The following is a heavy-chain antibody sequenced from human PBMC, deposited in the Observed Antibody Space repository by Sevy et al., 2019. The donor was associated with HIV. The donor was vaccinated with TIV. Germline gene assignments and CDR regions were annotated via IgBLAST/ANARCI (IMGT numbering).Heavy chain of an antibody. D-gene: IGHD3-3*01. CDR3: AKESGSYYDFWSGHDAFDI. CDR1: GFNFSSYG. V-gene: IGHV3-30*18. CDR2: ISYDGSSK. Sequence: GGSLRPSCAASGFNFSSYGMHWVRQAPGKGLEWVAVISYDGSSKYYAESVKGRFTISRDNSKNTLYLQISSLRAEDTAVYYCAKESGSYYDFWSGHDAFDIWGQGTMVTVSS. J-gene: IGHJ3*02.